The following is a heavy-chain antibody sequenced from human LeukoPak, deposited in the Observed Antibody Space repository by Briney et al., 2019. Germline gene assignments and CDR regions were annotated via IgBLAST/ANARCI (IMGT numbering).Heavy chain of an antibody. CDR3: AKVQFNWGPIDY. CDR1: GFTFSNFA. J-gene: IGHJ4*02. V-gene: IGHV3-23*01. D-gene: IGHD7-27*01. CDR2: IDGSGDKT. Sequence: GGSLRLSCAASGFTFSNFAIRWVRQVPGKGLEWVSSIDGSGDKTHYPDSVRGRFTVSRDNSKNTLYLQMNSLRVEDTATYFYAKVQFNWGPIDYWGQGTPVIVSS.